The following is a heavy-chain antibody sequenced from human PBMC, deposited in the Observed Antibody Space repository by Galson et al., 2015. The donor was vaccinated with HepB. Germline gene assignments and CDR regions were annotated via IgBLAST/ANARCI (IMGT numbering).Heavy chain of an antibody. CDR3: ATDSGHTAMFDY. J-gene: IGHJ4*02. Sequence: SVKVSCKVSGYTLTELSMHWVRQAPGKGLEWMGGFDPEDGETIYAQKFQGRVTMTEDTSTDTAYMELSSLRSEDTAVYYCATDSGHTAMFDYWGQGTLVTVSS. V-gene: IGHV1-24*01. D-gene: IGHD5-18*01. CDR1: GYTLTELS. CDR2: FDPEDGET.